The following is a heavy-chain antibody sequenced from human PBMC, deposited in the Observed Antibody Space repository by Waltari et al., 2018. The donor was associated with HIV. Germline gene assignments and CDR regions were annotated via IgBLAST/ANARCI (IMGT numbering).Heavy chain of an antibody. CDR1: AFTFSDYY. V-gene: IGHV3-11*01. J-gene: IGHJ4*02. CDR2: ISHTGLMI. CDR3: ARGHHSDSSGLGGFDY. D-gene: IGHD3-22*01. Sequence: QVQLVESGGGLVKPGGSLRLSCAASAFTFSDYYMTWVRQDPGKWLEWISYISHTGLMIYYADSVKGRFTISRDNANNSLYLLLNSLRAEDTAVYYCARGHHSDSSGLGGFDYWGQGTLVTVSS.